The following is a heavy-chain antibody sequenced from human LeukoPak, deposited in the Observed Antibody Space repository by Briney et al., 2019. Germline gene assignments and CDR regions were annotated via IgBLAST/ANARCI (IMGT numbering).Heavy chain of an antibody. V-gene: IGHV1-2*02. CDR1: GYTFTGYY. D-gene: IGHD6-19*01. CDR3: ARALYSSGWNRPNDY. J-gene: IGHJ4*02. CDR2: INPNSGGT. Sequence: ASVKVSCKASGYTFTGYYMHWVRQAPGQGLEWMGWINPNSGGTNYAQKFHGRVTMTRDTTISTAYMELSRLRSDDTAVYYCARALYSSGWNRPNDYWGQGTMVTVSS.